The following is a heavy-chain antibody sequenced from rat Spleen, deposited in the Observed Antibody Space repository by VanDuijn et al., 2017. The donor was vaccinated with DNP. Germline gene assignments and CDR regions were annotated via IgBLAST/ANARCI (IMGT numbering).Heavy chain of an antibody. D-gene: IGHD1-11*01. J-gene: IGHJ2*01. Sequence: EVQLVESGGGLVQPGRSLKLSCAASGFIFNDYGMAWVRQTPGKGLEWVATISGCGGTLSYPDSVKGRFTISRDNAKSTLYLQMNSLRSEDMATYYCARHGRRVFDYWGQGVMVTVSS. CDR1: GFIFNDYG. CDR2: ISGCGGTL. V-gene: IGHV5-29*01. CDR3: ARHGRRVFDY.